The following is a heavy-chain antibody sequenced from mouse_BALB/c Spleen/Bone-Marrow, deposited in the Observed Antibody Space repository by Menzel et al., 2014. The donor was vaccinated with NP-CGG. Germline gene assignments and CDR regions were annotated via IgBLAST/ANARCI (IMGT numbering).Heavy chain of an antibody. CDR3: ARRQEDYYAWFAY. CDR1: GYTFXDYH. D-gene: IGHD1-1*01. V-gene: IGHV1-18*01. CDR2: INPNNGDT. J-gene: IGHJ3*01. Sequence: EVQVVESGPEPVKPGASVKMSCKASGYTFXDYHMKWVKQSHGKSLEWIGEINPNNGDTFYNQKYKGKATLTVDKSSSTAYMQLNSLTSEDSAVYYCARRQEDYYAWFAYWGQGTLVTVSA.